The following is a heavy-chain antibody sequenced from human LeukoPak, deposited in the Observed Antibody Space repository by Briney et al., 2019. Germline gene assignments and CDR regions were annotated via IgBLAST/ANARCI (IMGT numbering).Heavy chain of an antibody. CDR1: GFTFSSYA. V-gene: IGHV3-30-3*01. CDR2: ISYDGSNK. CDR3: AKGGYCSSTSCYLNDY. Sequence: PGRSLRLSCAASGFTFSSYAMHWVRQAPGKGVEGVAVISYDGSNKYYADSVKGRFTISRDNSTNSLYLQMNSLRAEDTAVYYCAKGGYCSSTSCYLNDYWGQGTLVTVSS. J-gene: IGHJ4*02. D-gene: IGHD2-2*01.